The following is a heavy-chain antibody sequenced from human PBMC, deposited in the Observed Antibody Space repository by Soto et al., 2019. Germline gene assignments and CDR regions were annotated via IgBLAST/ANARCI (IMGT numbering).Heavy chain of an antibody. CDR3: ARGLHAESMYLSLAAY. Sequence: EVQLVESGGGLVQPGGSLRLSCAGSGFTVSRNYMTWLRQTPGKGLEWVSVIYAGGTTYYADSVKGSFMISRDISSNTLSLQMDKLRVEDTDVYAWARGLHAESMYLSLAAYWGQGIVVAVSS. CDR1: GFTVSRNY. CDR2: IYAGGTT. V-gene: IGHV3-66*01. D-gene: IGHD2-15*01. J-gene: IGHJ4*02.